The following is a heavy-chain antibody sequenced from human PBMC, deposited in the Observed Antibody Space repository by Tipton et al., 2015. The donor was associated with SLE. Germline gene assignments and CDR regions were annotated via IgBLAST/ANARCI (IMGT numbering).Heavy chain of an antibody. CDR3: AKAAGYDFWSGYGGMDV. CDR2: IRYDGSNK. D-gene: IGHD3-3*01. CDR1: GFTFSSYG. J-gene: IGHJ6*02. Sequence: SGFTFSSYGMHWVRQAPGKGLEWVAFIRYDGSNKYYADSVKGRFTISRDNSKNTLYLQMNSLRAEDTAVYYCAKAAGYDFWSGYGGMDVWGQGTTVTVSS. V-gene: IGHV3-30*02.